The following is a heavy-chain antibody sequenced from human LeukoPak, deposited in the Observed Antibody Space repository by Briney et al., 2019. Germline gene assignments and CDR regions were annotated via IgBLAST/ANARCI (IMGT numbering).Heavy chain of an antibody. CDR1: RLTFSNYA. CDR2: ISSNGGNT. V-gene: IGHV3-64*01. Sequence: GGSLRLSCAASRLTFSNYAMHWVRQAPGKGLEHVSAISSNGGNTHYAYSVKARFTISRDNSKNTLYLQMGSLRAEDMAVYYCARLPVDAFDIWGQGTMVTVSS. CDR3: ARLPVDAFDI. J-gene: IGHJ3*02. D-gene: IGHD1-14*01.